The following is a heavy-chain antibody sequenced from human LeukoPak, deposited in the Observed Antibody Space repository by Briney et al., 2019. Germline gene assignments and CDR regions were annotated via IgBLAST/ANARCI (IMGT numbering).Heavy chain of an antibody. Sequence: GGSLRLSCAASGFTFTRFNMNWVRQAPGKGLEWVAVTSSDGSNKNCADSVKGRFTISRDNSKNTLYLQMNSLRAEDTAVYYCAKKSPGTYYAPPDYWGQGTLVTVSS. D-gene: IGHD3-10*01. CDR2: TSSDGSNK. CDR1: GFTFTRFN. J-gene: IGHJ4*02. V-gene: IGHV3-30*18. CDR3: AKKSPGTYYAPPDY.